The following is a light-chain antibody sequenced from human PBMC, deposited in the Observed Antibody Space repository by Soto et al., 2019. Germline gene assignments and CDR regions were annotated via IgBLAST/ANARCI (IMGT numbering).Light chain of an antibody. CDR3: QQYGNSPLT. V-gene: IGKV3-20*01. CDR1: QSVGSNY. J-gene: IGKJ4*01. CDR2: GAS. Sequence: EIVLTQSPGTLSLSPGERATLSCRASQSVGSNYLAWYQQKPGQAPSLLIYGASTRAPGIPDRFSGSGSGTDFTLTISRLGPEDFAVYYCQQYGNSPLTFGGGTKVEIK.